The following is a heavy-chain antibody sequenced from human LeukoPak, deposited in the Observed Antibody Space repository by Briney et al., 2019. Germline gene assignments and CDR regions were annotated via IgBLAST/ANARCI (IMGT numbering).Heavy chain of an antibody. CDR3: AREVWSLGPLGYCSGGSCYSDLVFDY. V-gene: IGHV1-46*01. CDR1: GYTFTSNY. J-gene: IGHJ4*02. CDR2: IYPRDGST. Sequence: ASVKVSCKASGYTFTSNYIHWVRQAPGQGLEWMGMIYPRDGSTSYAQKFQGRVTVTRDTSTSTVHMELSSLRSEDTAVYYCAREVWSLGPLGYCSGGSCYSDLVFDYWGQGTLVTVSS. D-gene: IGHD2-15*01.